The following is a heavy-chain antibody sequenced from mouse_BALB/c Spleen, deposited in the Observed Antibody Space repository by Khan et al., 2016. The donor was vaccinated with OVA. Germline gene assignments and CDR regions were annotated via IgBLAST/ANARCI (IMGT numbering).Heavy chain of an antibody. Sequence: QVQLQQSGAELAKPGASVKMSCKASGYTFTTYWMHWVKQRPGQGLEWIGYINPTSGYTDYNEKFKDRATLSADKSSSTAYMQLSSLTSEDSAVHYCTRDSIDYGGQGTTLTVSS. CDR1: GYTFTTYW. CDR3: TRDSIDY. J-gene: IGHJ2*01. CDR2: INPTSGYT. V-gene: IGHV1-7*01.